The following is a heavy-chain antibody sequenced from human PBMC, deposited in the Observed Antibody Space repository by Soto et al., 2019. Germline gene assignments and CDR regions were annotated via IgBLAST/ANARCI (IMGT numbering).Heavy chain of an antibody. D-gene: IGHD1-26*01. CDR2: VYYSGLT. V-gene: IGHV4-59*01. CDR3: ARDFAGRGPFDP. Sequence: QVQLQESGPGLVKPSETLSLTCTVSNVSISSSYWNWIRQSPGKGLEWIGFVYYSGLTKYNPSLKCRVTMSIDMSKNEFSLKLTSVTTADTGFSFCARDFAGRGPFDPWGPGTLVTVSS. CDR1: NVSISSSY. J-gene: IGHJ5*01.